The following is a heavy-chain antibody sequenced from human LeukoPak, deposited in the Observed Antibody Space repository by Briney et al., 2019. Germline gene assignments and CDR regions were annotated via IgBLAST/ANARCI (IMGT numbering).Heavy chain of an antibody. CDR2: IRYDGSNK. CDR3: AVGGQGSGSYYVPFDY. CDR1: GFTFSSYG. Sequence: GGSLRLSCAAPGFTFSSYGMHWVRQAPGKGLEWVAFIRYDGSNKYYADSVKGRFTISRDNSKNTLYLQMNSLRAEDTAVYYCAVGGQGSGSYYVPFDYWGQGTLVTVSS. V-gene: IGHV3-30*02. J-gene: IGHJ4*02. D-gene: IGHD1-26*01.